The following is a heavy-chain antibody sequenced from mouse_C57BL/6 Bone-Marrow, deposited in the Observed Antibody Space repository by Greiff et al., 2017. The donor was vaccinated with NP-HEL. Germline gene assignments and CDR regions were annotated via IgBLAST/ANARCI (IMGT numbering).Heavy chain of an antibody. J-gene: IGHJ2*01. Sequence: EVQGVESGGDLVKPGGSLKLSCAASGFTFSSYGMSWVRQTPDKRLEWVATISSGGSYTYYPDSVKGRFTISRDNAKNTLYLQMSSLKSEDTAMYYCASRGDWGQGTTLAVSS. CDR3: ASRGD. CDR1: GFTFSSYG. CDR2: ISSGGSYT. V-gene: IGHV5-6*01.